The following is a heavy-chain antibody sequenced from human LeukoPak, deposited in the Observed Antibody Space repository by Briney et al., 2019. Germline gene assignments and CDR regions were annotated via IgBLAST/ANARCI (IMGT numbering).Heavy chain of an antibody. CDR3: ARELNYGDPFY. CDR1: GFTFSSYW. D-gene: IGHD4-17*01. V-gene: IGHV3-74*01. CDR2: INSDGSST. Sequence: GGSLRLSCAASGFTFSSYWMHWVRQAPGKGLVWVSRINSDGSSTRYADSVKGRFTISRDNAKNTRYLQMNSLRAEDTAVYYCARELNYGDPFYWGQGTLVTVSS. J-gene: IGHJ4*02.